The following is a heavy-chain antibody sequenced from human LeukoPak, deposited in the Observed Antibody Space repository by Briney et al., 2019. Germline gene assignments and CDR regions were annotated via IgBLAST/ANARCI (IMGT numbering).Heavy chain of an antibody. CDR2: MYYIGST. CDR1: GASMTSNY. V-gene: IGHV4-59*12. CDR3: ARGSHNILS. Sequence: SETLSLTCTVSGASMTSNYWSWIRQPPGKGLEWIAYMYYIGSTNYNPSLKSRVTISVDTSKNQFSLKLSSVTAADTAVYYCARGSHNILSWGQGTLVTVSS. J-gene: IGHJ4*02. D-gene: IGHD3-9*01.